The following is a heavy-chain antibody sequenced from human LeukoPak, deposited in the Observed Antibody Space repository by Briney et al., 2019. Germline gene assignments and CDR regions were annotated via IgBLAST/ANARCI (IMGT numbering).Heavy chain of an antibody. J-gene: IGHJ3*02. CDR2: IFHTGNT. CDR1: GGSISSGGYS. Sequence: PSETLSLTCAVSGGSISSGGYSWGWIRQPPGKGLEWIGYIFHTGNTYYNPSLKSRVTISVDRSKNQFSLKLSSVTAADTAVYYCARAPMEIDIALGYAFDIWGQGTMVTVSS. CDR3: ARAPMEIDIALGYAFDI. V-gene: IGHV4-30-2*01. D-gene: IGHD5-12*01.